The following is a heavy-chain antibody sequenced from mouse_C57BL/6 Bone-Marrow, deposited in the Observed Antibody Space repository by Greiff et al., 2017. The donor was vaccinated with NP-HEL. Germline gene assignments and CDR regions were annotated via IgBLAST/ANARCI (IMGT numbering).Heavy chain of an antibody. CDR1: GFTFSDYY. D-gene: IGHD2-10*02. J-gene: IGHJ2*01. CDR3: ARVVGYYFDY. V-gene: IGHV5-16*01. CDR2: INYDGSST. Sequence: EVKLVESEGGLVQPGSSMKLSCTASGFTFSDYYMAWVRQVPEKGLEWVANINYDGSSTYYLDSLKSRFIISRDNAKNILYLQMSSLKSEDTATYYCARVVGYYFDYWGQGTTLTVSS.